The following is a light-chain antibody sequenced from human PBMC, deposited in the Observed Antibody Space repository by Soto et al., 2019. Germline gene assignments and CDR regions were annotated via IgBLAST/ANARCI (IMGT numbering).Light chain of an antibody. CDR3: AAWDGSLNVYV. CDR1: SSSIGSNS. Sequence: QSVLTQPPSACGTPGQRVTISCSGSSSSIGSNSVNWYQQLPRTAPKVLIYTNNQRPSGVPDRFSGSKSGTSASLAISGLQSEDEADYYCAAWDGSLNVYVFGTGTKVTVL. V-gene: IGLV1-44*01. CDR2: TNN. J-gene: IGLJ1*01.